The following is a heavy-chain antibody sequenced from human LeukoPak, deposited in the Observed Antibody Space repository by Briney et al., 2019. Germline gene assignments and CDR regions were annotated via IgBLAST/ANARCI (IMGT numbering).Heavy chain of an antibody. V-gene: IGHV1-18*01. CDR1: GYTFTSYD. J-gene: IGHJ4*02. CDR2: ISAYNGNT. CDR3: ARDHPFYDPNDY. D-gene: IGHD3-3*01. Sequence: VASVKVSCKASGYTFTSYDISWVRQAPGQGLEWMGWISAYNGNTNYAQKLQGRVTMTTDTSTSTAYMELRSLRSDDTAVYYCARDHPFYDPNDYWGQGTLVTVSS.